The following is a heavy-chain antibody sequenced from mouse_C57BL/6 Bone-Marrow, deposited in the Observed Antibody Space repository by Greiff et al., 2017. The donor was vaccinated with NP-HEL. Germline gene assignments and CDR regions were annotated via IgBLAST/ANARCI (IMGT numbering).Heavy chain of an antibody. CDR1: GFTFSNYW. J-gene: IGHJ1*03. Sequence: EVKLMESGGGLVQPGGSMKLSCVASGFTFSNYWMNWVRQSPEKGLEWVAQIRLKSDNYATHYAESVKGRFTISRDDSKSSVYLQMNNLRAEDTGIYYCTRFYYYGSSLYWYFDVWGTGTTVTVSS. CDR2: IRLKSDNYAT. D-gene: IGHD1-1*01. V-gene: IGHV6-3*01. CDR3: TRFYYYGSSLYWYFDV.